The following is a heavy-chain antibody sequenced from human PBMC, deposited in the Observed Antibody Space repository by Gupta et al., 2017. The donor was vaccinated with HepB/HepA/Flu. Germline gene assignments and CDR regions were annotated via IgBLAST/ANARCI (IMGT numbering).Heavy chain of an antibody. Sequence: EVQLLASGGDLVQPGASLRLSCAASGLSVSSNYMNWVRQAPGRGLEWVSVIDTGGSTYYADSVKGRFTISRDKSKNTLYLQMKSLRAEDTAVYYCARDWLTGDSRGDDYWGQGTLVTVSS. CDR1: GLSVSSNY. D-gene: IGHD7-27*01. CDR2: IDTGGST. V-gene: IGHV3-66*01. CDR3: ARDWLTGDSRGDDY. J-gene: IGHJ4*02.